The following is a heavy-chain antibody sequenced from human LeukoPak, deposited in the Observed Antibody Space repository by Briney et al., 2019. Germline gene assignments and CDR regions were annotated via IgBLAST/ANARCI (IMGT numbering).Heavy chain of an antibody. CDR3: ARDSPGAGYSGYDSFFWFDP. V-gene: IGHV3-48*01. CDR2: ISSSSSTI. CDR1: GFTFSSYS. Sequence: GGSLRLSCAASGFTFSSYSMNWVRQAPGKGLEWVSYISSSSSTIYYADSVKGRFTISRDNAKNSLYLQMNSLRAEDTAVYYCARDSPGAGYSGYDSFFWFDPWGQGTLVTVPS. J-gene: IGHJ5*02. D-gene: IGHD5-12*01.